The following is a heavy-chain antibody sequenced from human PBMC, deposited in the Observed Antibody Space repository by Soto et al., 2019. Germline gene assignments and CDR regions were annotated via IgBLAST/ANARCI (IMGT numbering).Heavy chain of an antibody. D-gene: IGHD3-10*01. Sequence: SDTLSLSCAVSGYSISSGYYWGWIRQPPGKGLEWIGSIYHSGSTYYNPSLKSRVTISVDTSKNQFSLKLSSVTAADTAVYYCARGVASDYWGQGTLVTVSS. J-gene: IGHJ4*02. V-gene: IGHV4-38-2*01. CDR3: ARGVASDY. CDR2: IYHSGST. CDR1: GYSISSGYY.